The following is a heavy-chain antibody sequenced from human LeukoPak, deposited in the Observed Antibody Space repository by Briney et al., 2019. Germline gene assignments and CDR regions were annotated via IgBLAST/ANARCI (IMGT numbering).Heavy chain of an antibody. J-gene: IGHJ6*03. CDR2: IYYSGSP. D-gene: IGHD3-3*01. V-gene: IGHV4-59*08. Sequence: SETLSLTCTVSGGSISSYYWSWVRQPPGKGLEWIGYIYYSGSPNYKPSLKSRVTISVDTSKNHFSLKLSSVTAADTAVYYCARLATDCDFWSGYYTGQTTHYYFYMDVWGKGTTVNVSS. CDR3: ARLATDCDFWSGYYTGQTTHYYFYMDV. CDR1: GGSISSYY.